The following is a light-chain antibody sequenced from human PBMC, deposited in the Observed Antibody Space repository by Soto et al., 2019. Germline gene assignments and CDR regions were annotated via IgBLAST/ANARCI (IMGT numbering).Light chain of an antibody. CDR1: SSDVGLYNF. Sequence: QSALTQPPSASGSPGQSVTISCTGTSSDVGLYNFVSWYQQHPGKAPKLTIYDVTKRPSGVPDRFSGSKSGNTASLTVSGLQAEDEAHYYCSSYAGFNKVVFGGGTKLTVL. CDR2: DVT. CDR3: SSYAGFNKVV. J-gene: IGLJ2*01. V-gene: IGLV2-8*01.